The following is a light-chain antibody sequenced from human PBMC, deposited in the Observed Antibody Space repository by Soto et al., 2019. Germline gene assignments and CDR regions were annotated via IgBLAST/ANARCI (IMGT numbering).Light chain of an antibody. CDR1: QSVSRTF. CDR3: HHYGNSVYT. J-gene: IGKJ2*01. V-gene: IGKV3-20*01. Sequence: IVLTQSPGTLSLSPGERVTLSCRAAQSVSRTFLAWYQQKPGQAPKLLIYGTSSRASGTPDRFSGSGSGTDFTLSISRLEPEDFAVYYCHHYGNSVYTFGQGTNLEIK. CDR2: GTS.